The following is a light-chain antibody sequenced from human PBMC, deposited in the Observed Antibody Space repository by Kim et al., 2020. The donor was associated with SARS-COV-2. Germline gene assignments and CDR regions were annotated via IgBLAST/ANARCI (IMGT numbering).Light chain of an antibody. CDR2: QDD. CDR1: KVGQKF. Sequence: VAPGQTASITCSGDKVGQKFTAWYQQKPGQSPVVVMYQDDKRPSGIPERFSGSNSGNTATLTISGTQAMDEADYYCQAWDSDTAVFGGGTQLTVL. CDR3: QAWDSDTAV. V-gene: IGLV3-1*01. J-gene: IGLJ3*02.